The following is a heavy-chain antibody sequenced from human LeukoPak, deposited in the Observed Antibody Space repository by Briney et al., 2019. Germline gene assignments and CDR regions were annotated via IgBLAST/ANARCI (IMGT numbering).Heavy chain of an antibody. Sequence: PSETLSLTCAVYGGSFSGYYWSWIRQPPGKGLEWIGEINHSGSTNYNPSLKSRVTISVDTSKNQFSLKLSSVTAAGTAVYYCARVPIPGGVDYWGQGTLVTVSS. CDR2: INHSGST. CDR3: ARVPIPGGVDY. D-gene: IGHD2-21*01. V-gene: IGHV4-34*01. J-gene: IGHJ4*02. CDR1: GGSFSGYY.